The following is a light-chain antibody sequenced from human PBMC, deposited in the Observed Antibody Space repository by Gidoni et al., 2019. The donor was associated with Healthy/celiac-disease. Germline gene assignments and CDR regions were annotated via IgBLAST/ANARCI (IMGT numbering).Light chain of an antibody. Sequence: DIVMTPSPDSMAVSLGARATINCKSSQSVLYSSNNKNYLSWYQQKPGQPPKLLLYWASTRESGVPDRFSGSGSGTDFTLTISRLQAEDVAVDYCQQYDRTFTWTFGQGTKVEIK. CDR3: QQYDRTFTWT. CDR2: WAS. J-gene: IGKJ1*01. CDR1: QSVLYSSNNKNY. V-gene: IGKV4-1*01.